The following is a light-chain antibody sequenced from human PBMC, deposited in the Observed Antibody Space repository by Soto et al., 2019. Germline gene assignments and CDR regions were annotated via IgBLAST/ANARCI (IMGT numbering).Light chain of an antibody. J-gene: IGLJ1*01. CDR1: SIDVGGFNY. Sequence: QSVLTQPASVSGSPGQSITISCTGTSIDVGGFNYVSWYQQHPGKAPKLMIYDVTNRPSGVSYRFSGSKSGNTASLTISGLQAEDEADYYCNSYTSSSTYVFGTGTKLIVL. CDR2: DVT. CDR3: NSYTSSSTYV. V-gene: IGLV2-14*03.